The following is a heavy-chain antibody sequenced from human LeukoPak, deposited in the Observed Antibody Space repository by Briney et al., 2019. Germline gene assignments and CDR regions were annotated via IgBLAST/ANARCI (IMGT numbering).Heavy chain of an antibody. D-gene: IGHD1-26*01. CDR2: INPNSGGT. CDR1: GYTFTGYY. Sequence: ASVKVSCKASGYTFTGYYMHWVRQAPGQGLEWMGWINPNSGGTNYAQKFQGRVTMTRDTSISTAYMELSRLRSDDTAVYYCARAFLGAPYDKDAFDIWGQGKMVTVSS. V-gene: IGHV1-2*02. J-gene: IGHJ3*02. CDR3: ARAFLGAPYDKDAFDI.